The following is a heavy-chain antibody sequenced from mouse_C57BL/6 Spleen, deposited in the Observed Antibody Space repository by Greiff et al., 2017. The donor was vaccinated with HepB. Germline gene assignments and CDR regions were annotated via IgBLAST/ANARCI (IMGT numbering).Heavy chain of an antibody. CDR2: IHPNSGST. V-gene: IGHV1-64*01. D-gene: IGHD1-1*01. J-gene: IGHJ2*01. CDR1: GYTFTSYW. CDR3: AYYYGSSYDYYFDY. Sequence: VQLQQSGAELVKPGASVKLSCKASGYTFTSYWMHWVKQRPGQGLEWIGMIHPNSGSTNYNEKFKSKATLTVDKSSSTAYMQLSSLTSEDSAVYYCAYYYGSSYDYYFDYWGQGTTLTVSS.